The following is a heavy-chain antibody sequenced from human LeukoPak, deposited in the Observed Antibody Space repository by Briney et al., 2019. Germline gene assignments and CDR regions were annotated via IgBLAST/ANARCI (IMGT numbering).Heavy chain of an antibody. Sequence: GGSLRLSCAASGFTFSSYAMNWVRQAPGKGLEWVSSISRGSDHIFYADSMKGRFTISRDNAKNTIYLQMDSLRAEDTAIYYCARDYWWNYDYWGQGTLVTVSS. J-gene: IGHJ4*02. D-gene: IGHD1-7*01. CDR1: GFTFSSYA. CDR3: ARDYWWNYDY. V-gene: IGHV3-21*01. CDR2: ISRGSDHI.